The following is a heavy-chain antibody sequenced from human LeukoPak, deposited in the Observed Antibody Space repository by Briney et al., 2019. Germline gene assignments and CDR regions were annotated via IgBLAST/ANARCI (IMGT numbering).Heavy chain of an antibody. CDR3: AKRYSDGGFDP. CDR1: GFTFTTYG. V-gene: IGHV3-23*01. CDR2: IGGSGTRT. D-gene: IGHD3-10*01. Sequence: GGTLRLSCSASGFTFTTYGMNWVRQAPGKGLEWVSGIGGSGTRTYYADSVKGRFTVSRDNSKNTVFLQMNDLTIEDTAIYYCAKRYSDGGFDPWGQGTLVTVSS. J-gene: IGHJ5*02.